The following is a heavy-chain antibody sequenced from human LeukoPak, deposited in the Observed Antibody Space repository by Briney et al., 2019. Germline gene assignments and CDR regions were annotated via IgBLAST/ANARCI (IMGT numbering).Heavy chain of an antibody. CDR1: GASITTINW. CDR2: THHSGST. J-gene: IGHJ6*02. D-gene: IGHD6-13*01. CDR3: ARLPYSSSPFEYYYYGMDV. Sequence: SSETLSLTCTVSGASITTINWWNWVRQPPGKGLEWIGETHHSGSTKYNPSLKSRATISVDTSKNQFSLKLSSVTAADTAVYYCARLPYSSSPFEYYYYGMDVWGQGTTVTVSS. V-gene: IGHV4-4*02.